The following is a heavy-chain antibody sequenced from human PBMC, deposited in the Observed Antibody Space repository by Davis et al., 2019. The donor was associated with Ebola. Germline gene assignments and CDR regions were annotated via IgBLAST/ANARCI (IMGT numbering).Heavy chain of an antibody. D-gene: IGHD2-15*01. J-gene: IGHJ4*02. CDR1: GGSIISSSSY. CDR3: ARHPALYY. Sequence: GSLRLSCTVSGGSIISSSSYWGWIRQPPRKGLEWIGSIYYSGITYYNPSLKSRVTLSVDKSKNQFSLKVSSVTDADTAVYFCARHPALYYWGQGTLVTVSS. V-gene: IGHV4-39*01. CDR2: IYYSGIT.